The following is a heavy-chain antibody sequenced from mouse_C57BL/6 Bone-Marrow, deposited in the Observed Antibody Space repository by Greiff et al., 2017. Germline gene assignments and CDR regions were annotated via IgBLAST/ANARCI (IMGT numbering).Heavy chain of an antibody. V-gene: IGHV1-50*01. J-gene: IGHJ3*01. CDR1: GYTFTSYW. Sequence: VQLQQPGAELVKPGASVKLSCKASGYTFTSYWMQWVKQRPGQGLEWIGEIDPSDSYTNYNQKFKGKATLTVDTSSSTAYMQLSSLTSEDSAVYYCGRRQLRDCFAYWGQGTLVTVSA. D-gene: IGHD3-2*02. CDR2: IDPSDSYT. CDR3: GRRQLRDCFAY.